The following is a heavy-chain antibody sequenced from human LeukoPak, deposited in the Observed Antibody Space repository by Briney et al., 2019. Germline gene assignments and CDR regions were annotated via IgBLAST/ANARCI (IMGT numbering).Heavy chain of an antibody. CDR1: GFTLSNYW. CDR3: ARLSGDWYLVDY. J-gene: IGHJ4*01. CDR2: IRQDGNEK. Sequence: GGSLRLSCVASGFTLSNYWMTWVRRAPGKGLEWVANIRQDGNEKYYVDSVKGRFSIYRDNAKNSLSLHMNDLRAEDTAVYYCARLSGDWYLVDYWGHGSLVTVSS. D-gene: IGHD6-19*01. V-gene: IGHV3-7*05.